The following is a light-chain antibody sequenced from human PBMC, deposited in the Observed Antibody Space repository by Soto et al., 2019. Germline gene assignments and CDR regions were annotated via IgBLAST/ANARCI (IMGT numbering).Light chain of an antibody. J-gene: IGLJ2*01. Sequence: QSVLTQPPSVSRAPGQRVTISCTGSSSNIGAGYDIHWYQQLPGTAPKVLIYSYSNRPSGVPDRFSGSKSGTSASLAIAGLQAEDEADYYCQSYDTSLRVVFGGGTKVTVL. CDR3: QSYDTSLRVV. CDR2: SYS. CDR1: SSNIGAGYD. V-gene: IGLV1-40*01.